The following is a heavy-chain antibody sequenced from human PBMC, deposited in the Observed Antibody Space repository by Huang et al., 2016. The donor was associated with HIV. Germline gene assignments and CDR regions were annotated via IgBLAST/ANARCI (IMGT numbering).Heavy chain of an antibody. D-gene: IGHD3-22*01. Sequence: EVQLVESGGNLVKPGGSLRLSCAASGFSFSSYIMNWVRQAPGKWREGVSTISSSSSYRYYADSVKRRFTISRDNAKNSLYLQMSSLRAEDTAVYYCATAPPYYYDSSGYYYGQDYWGQGTLVTVSS. CDR1: GFSFSSYI. J-gene: IGHJ4*02. V-gene: IGHV3-21*01. CDR3: ATAPPYYYDSSGYYYGQDY. CDR2: ISSSSSYR.